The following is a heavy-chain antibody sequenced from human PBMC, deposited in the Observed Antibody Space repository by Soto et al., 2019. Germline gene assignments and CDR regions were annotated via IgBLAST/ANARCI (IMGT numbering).Heavy chain of an antibody. V-gene: IGHV3-7*03. D-gene: IGHD1-26*01. CDR2: INQDGSEK. CDR1: GFTFSSYW. CDR3: ARDYPGGSYYDY. Sequence: XESLRLSCAASGFTFSSYWMSWVRQAPGKGLEWVARINQDGSEKYYVDSVKGRFTISRDNAKNSLYLQMNSLRAEDTAVYYCARDYPGGSYYDYWGQGTLVTVSS. J-gene: IGHJ4*02.